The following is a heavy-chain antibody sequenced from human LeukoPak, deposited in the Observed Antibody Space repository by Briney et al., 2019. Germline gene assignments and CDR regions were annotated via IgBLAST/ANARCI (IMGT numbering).Heavy chain of an antibody. CDR3: AKDLGISGGWDFGY. J-gene: IGHJ4*02. D-gene: IGHD2-15*01. CDR2: ISYDGSNK. V-gene: IGHV3-30*18. CDR1: GFTFSSYG. Sequence: GRSLRLSCAASGFTFSSYGMHWVRQAPGKGLEWVAVISYDGSNKYYADSVKGRFTISRDNSKNTLYLQMNSLRAEDTAVYYCAKDLGISGGWDFGYWGQGTLVTVSS.